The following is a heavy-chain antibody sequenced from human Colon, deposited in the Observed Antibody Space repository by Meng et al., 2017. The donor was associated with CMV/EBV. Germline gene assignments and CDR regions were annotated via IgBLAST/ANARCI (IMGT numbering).Heavy chain of an antibody. D-gene: IGHD3-16*01. CDR1: HVSFSSGCSF. CDR3: ARGFGAASLSWFDP. CDR2: AHYTGST. J-gene: IGHJ5*02. V-gene: IGHV4-31*02. Sequence: SHVSFSSGCSFWSWLRQHPGFGLEWIGYAHYTGSTYYNPSLQSRVSISIDMSKNQFSLNLRSVTAADAAVYYCARGFGAASLSWFDPWGQGTLVTVSS.